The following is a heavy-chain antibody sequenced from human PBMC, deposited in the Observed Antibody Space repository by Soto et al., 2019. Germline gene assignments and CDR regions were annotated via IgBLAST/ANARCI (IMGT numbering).Heavy chain of an antibody. Sequence: GGSLRLSCAASGFTFSDYYMSWIRQAPGKGLEWVSYISSSGSTIYYADSVKGRCTISRDNAKNSLYLQMNSLRAEDTAVYYWAGIRCSGGSCKWNDAFDIWGQGTMVTVSS. V-gene: IGHV3-11*01. D-gene: IGHD2-15*01. CDR2: ISSSGSTI. J-gene: IGHJ3*02. CDR1: GFTFSDYY. CDR3: AGIRCSGGSCKWNDAFDI.